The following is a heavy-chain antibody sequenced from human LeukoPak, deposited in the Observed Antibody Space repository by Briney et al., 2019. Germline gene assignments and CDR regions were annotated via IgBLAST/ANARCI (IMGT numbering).Heavy chain of an antibody. D-gene: IGHD2-15*01. J-gene: IGHJ4*02. CDR3: ARDGVLGSHDY. Sequence: PGRSLRLSCAASGFTFDDYAMHWVRQAPGKGLEWVSGISWNSGSIGYVDSVKGRFTISRDNAKNSLYLQMNSLRAEDTAVYYCARDGVLGSHDYWGQGTLVTVSS. V-gene: IGHV3-9*01. CDR2: ISWNSGSI. CDR1: GFTFDDYA.